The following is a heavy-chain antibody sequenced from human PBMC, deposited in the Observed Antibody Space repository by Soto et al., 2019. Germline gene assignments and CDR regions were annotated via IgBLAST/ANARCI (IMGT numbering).Heavy chain of an antibody. Sequence: PSETLSLTCTVSGGSISSSSYYWGWIRQPPGKGLEWIGSIYYSGSTYYNPSLKNRVTISVDTSKNQFSLKLSSVTAADTAVYYCARARRRGILTVYNGFDTWGQGTLVTVSS. J-gene: IGHJ5*02. V-gene: IGHV4-39*01. CDR3: ARARRRGILTVYNGFDT. CDR1: GGSISSSSYY. CDR2: IYYSGST. D-gene: IGHD3-9*01.